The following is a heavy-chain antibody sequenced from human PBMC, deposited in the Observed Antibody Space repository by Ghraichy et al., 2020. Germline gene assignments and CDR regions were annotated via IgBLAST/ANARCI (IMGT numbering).Heavy chain of an antibody. V-gene: IGHV4-59*01. D-gene: IGHD4-17*01. CDR1: GGSISSYY. CDR2: IYYSGST. Sequence: SETLSLTCTVSGGSISSYYWSWIRQPPGKGLEWIGYIYYSGSTNYNPSLKSRVTISVDTSKNQFSLKLSSVTAADTAVYYCARDSRPTVTKLHYYYYMDVWGKGTTVTVSS. CDR3: ARDSRPTVTKLHYYYYMDV. J-gene: IGHJ6*03.